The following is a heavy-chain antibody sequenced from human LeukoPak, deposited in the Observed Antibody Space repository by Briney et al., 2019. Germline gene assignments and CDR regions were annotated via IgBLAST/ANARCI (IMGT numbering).Heavy chain of an antibody. CDR2: TNSDGSST. CDR3: ARRYSSGYDLYYMDV. CDR1: GFTFSSNC. V-gene: IGHV3-74*01. J-gene: IGHJ6*03. D-gene: IGHD3-22*01. Sequence: GGSLSLSCAASGFTFSSNCMHWVRQAPGKGLVWVSRTNSDGSSTSYADSVKGRLTISRNSAKNTLYLQMNSVRAKDTAVYYCARRYSSGYDLYYMDVWGKGTTVTVSS.